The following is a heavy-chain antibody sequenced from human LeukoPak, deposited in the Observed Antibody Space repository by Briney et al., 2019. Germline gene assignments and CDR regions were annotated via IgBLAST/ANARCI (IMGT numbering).Heavy chain of an antibody. J-gene: IGHJ3*02. Sequence: PSETLSLTCTVSGGSISSYYWSWIRQPPGKGMEWIGEINHSGSTNYNPSLKSRVTISVDTSKNQFSLKLSSVTAADTAVYYCARDRSHDAFDIWGQGTMVTVSS. CDR1: GGSISSYY. CDR3: ARDRSHDAFDI. V-gene: IGHV4-34*01. CDR2: INHSGST.